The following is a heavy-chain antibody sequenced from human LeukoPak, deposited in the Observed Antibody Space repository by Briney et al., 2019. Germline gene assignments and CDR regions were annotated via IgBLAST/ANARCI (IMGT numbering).Heavy chain of an antibody. CDR2: IFYTGRT. CDR3: AIDSDPHCAFDV. Sequence: SQTLSLTCIVSGGSVYSGAYSWNWIRQHPEKGLEWIGHIFYTGRTNYTPSLKGRLAISIDMSKIHFSLKLTSVTAAAASIYYSAIDSDPHCAFDVLRQASLVIVSS. D-gene: IGHD3-10*01. CDR1: GGSVYSGAYS. V-gene: IGHV4-31*03. J-gene: IGHJ3*01.